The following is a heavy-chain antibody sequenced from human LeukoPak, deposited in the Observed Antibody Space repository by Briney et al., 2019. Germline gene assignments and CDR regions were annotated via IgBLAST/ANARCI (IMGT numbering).Heavy chain of an antibody. CDR2: IYYTGST. J-gene: IGHJ3*01. CDR1: GGPVSSDSYY. V-gene: IGHV4-61*01. Sequence: SETLSLTCTVSGGPVSSDSYYWTWIRQPPGKGLEWIGYIYYTGSTNYNPSLESRVTISVDTSKNQFSLKLSSVTAADTAVYYCARDPPWGVTTPIVWGQGTMVTVSS. D-gene: IGHD4-17*01. CDR3: ARDPPWGVTTPIV.